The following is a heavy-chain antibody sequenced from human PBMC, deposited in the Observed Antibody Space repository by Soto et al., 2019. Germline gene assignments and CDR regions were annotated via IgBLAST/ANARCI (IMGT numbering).Heavy chain of an antibody. J-gene: IGHJ4*02. V-gene: IGHV3-23*01. Sequence: EVQLLESGGGLVQPGGSLRLSCAASGFTFTTYAMSWVRQAPGKGLEWISGISGGGDYTYYADSVRGRFIIFRDNSKNTLYLQMASLRAEDAAIYYCANDLRGRGDFWGQGTLVTVSS. CDR2: ISGGGDYT. D-gene: IGHD3-10*01. CDR3: ANDLRGRGDF. CDR1: GFTFTTYA.